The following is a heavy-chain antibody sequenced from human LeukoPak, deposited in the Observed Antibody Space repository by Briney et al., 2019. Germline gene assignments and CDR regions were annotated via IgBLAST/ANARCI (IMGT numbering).Heavy chain of an antibody. J-gene: IGHJ4*02. D-gene: IGHD3-16*01. CDR2: INHSGST. V-gene: IGHV4-34*01. Sequence: SETLSLTCAVYGGSFSGYYWSWIGQPPGKGLEWIGKINHSGSTNYNPSLKSRVTISVDTSKNQFSLKLTSVTAADTAVYYCARERGRAGGLDHWGQGALVTVSS. CDR3: ARERGRAGGLDH. CDR1: GGSFSGYY.